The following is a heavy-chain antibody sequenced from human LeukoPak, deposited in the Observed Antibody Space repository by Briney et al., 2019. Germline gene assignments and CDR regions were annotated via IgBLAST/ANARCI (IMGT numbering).Heavy chain of an antibody. Sequence: SETLSLTCTVSGGSISSYYWSWIRQPAGEGLEWIGRIYTSGSTNYKPSLKSRVTMSGDTAKNQFSLKLTSVTAADTAVYYCARDGVENSSWYPLDSWGPGTLVTVSS. V-gene: IGHV4-4*07. CDR1: GGSISSYY. D-gene: IGHD6-13*01. CDR2: IYTSGST. CDR3: ARDGVENSSWYPLDS. J-gene: IGHJ4*02.